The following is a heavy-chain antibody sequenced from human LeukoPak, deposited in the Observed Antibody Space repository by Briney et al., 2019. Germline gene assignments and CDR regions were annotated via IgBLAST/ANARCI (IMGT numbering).Heavy chain of an antibody. CDR1: GYTFTSYD. Sequence: ASVKVSCKASGYTFTSYDINWVRQATGQGLEWMGWMNPNSGNTGYAQKFQGRVTITRNTSISTAYMELSSLRSDDTAVYYCARAPDSGDYTPAGADDYWGQGTLVTVSS. V-gene: IGHV1-8*03. J-gene: IGHJ4*02. D-gene: IGHD4-17*01. CDR2: MNPNSGNT. CDR3: ARAPDSGDYTPAGADDY.